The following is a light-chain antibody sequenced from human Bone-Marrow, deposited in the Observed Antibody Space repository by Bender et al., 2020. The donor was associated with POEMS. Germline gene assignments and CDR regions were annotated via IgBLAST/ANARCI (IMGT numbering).Light chain of an antibody. CDR2: EVN. J-gene: IGLJ2*01. CDR1: INDLGTFNL. CDR3: CSYAGDVI. Sequence: SALTQPASVSGSRGQSVTISCTGTINDLGTFNLVSWYQQHPGKAPKFIIYEVNKRPSGVSHRFSASKSGNTAFLTISGLQDEDEANYYCCSYAGDVIFGAGTKLPVL. V-gene: IGLV2-23*02.